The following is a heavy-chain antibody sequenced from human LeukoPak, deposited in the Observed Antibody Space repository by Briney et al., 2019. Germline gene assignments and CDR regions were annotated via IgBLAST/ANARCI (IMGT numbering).Heavy chain of an antibody. CDR3: ARGGTIFGVVDLDY. CDR2: IYYSGST. Sequence: SETLSLTCTVSGGSISSYYRSWIRQPPGKGLEGVGYIYYSGSTNYNPSLKSRVTISVDTSKNQFSLKLSSVTAADTAVYYCARGGTIFGVVDLDYWGQGTLVTVSS. V-gene: IGHV4-59*01. J-gene: IGHJ4*02. CDR1: GGSISSYY. D-gene: IGHD3-3*01.